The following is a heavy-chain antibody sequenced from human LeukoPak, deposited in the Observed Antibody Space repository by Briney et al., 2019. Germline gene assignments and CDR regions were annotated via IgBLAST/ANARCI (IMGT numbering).Heavy chain of an antibody. D-gene: IGHD6-13*01. CDR2: INSDGSST. J-gene: IGHJ5*02. Sequence: GGSLRLSCAASGFTFSRYWMHWVRQAPGKGLVWVSRINSDGSSTSYADSVKGRFTTSRDNAKNTLSPQMNSLRAEDTAVYYCARGDILSSSWLSWGQGTLVTVSS. CDR3: ARGDILSSSWLS. CDR1: GFTFSRYW. V-gene: IGHV3-74*01.